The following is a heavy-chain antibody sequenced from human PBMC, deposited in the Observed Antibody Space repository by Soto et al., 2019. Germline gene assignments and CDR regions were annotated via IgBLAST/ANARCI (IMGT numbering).Heavy chain of an antibody. V-gene: IGHV4-30-2*01. CDR1: GGSISSGGYS. D-gene: IGHD3-22*01. CDR2: IYHSGST. Sequence: KPSETLSLTCAVSGGSISSGGYSWSWIRQPPGKGLEWIGYIYHSGSTYYNPSLKSRVTISVDRSKNQFSLKLSSVTAADTAVYYCARNYYYDSSGYHYYFDYWGQGTLVTVSS. CDR3: ARNYYYDSSGYHYYFDY. J-gene: IGHJ4*02.